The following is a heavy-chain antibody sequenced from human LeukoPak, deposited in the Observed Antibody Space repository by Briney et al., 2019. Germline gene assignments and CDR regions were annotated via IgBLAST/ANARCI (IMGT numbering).Heavy chain of an antibody. CDR3: ARHGHLGDAFDI. J-gene: IGHJ3*02. D-gene: IGHD3-16*01. Sequence: SETLSLTCTVSGDSISSGDYYWIWIRQPDGKGLKWIGRISSSGSTNYNPSLKSPVTISVDTSKNHFSLNLSSVTAAETAVYNCARHGHLGDAFDIWGQGTMVSVSS. CDR1: GDSISSGDYY. V-gene: IGHV4-61*02. CDR2: ISSSGST.